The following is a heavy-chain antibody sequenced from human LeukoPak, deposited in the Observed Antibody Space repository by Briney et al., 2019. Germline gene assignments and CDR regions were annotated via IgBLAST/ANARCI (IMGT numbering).Heavy chain of an antibody. V-gene: IGHV1-18*01. Sequence: ASVKVSCKASGYTFTSYGVTWVRQDTGQGLEWMGWISTYNGNTNYAQKFQGRVTMTTDTSTNTAYMELRSLRSDDTAVYYCARGGFTFGGTRWFDPWGQGTLVTVSS. CDR3: ARGGFTFGGTRWFDP. CDR1: GYTFTSYG. CDR2: ISTYNGNT. J-gene: IGHJ5*02. D-gene: IGHD3-16*01.